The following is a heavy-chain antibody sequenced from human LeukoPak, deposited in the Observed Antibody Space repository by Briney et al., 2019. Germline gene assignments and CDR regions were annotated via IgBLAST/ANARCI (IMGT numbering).Heavy chain of an antibody. D-gene: IGHD6-13*01. J-gene: IGHJ4*02. Sequence: SGGSLGLSCASSGFTVISSFMSWIRQAPGTGLQWVSVIYRDGTTYYADSVRGRFTISRDNSKNTLYLQMNSLRVEDTAVYYCARDERTVVPGTFDNWGQGTLVTVSS. CDR2: IYRDGTT. CDR3: ARDERTVVPGTFDN. V-gene: IGHV3-53*01. CDR1: GFTVISSF.